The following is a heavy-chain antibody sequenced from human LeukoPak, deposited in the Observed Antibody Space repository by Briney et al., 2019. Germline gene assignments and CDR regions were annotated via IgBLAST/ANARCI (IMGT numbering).Heavy chain of an antibody. CDR3: ARVLRGRIDSSWRSNYYYYYYMDV. D-gene: IGHD6-13*01. J-gene: IGHJ6*03. CDR2: IYYSGST. V-gene: IGHV4-59*01. CDR1: GGSISDYY. Sequence: SETLSLTCTVSGGSISDYYWSWIRQPPGKGLEWIGYIYYSGSTNYNPSLKSRVTISVDTSKNQFSLKLSSVTAADTAVYYCARVLRGRIDSSWRSNYYYYYYMDVWGKGTTVTISS.